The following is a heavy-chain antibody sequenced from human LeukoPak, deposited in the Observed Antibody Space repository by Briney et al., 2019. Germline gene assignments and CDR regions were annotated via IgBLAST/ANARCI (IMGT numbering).Heavy chain of an antibody. D-gene: IGHD3-3*01. Sequence: PSETLSLTCTVSGGSISSYYWSWIRQPPGKGLEWIGYIYYSGSTNYNPSLKSRVTISVDTSKNQFSLKLSSVTAADTAVYYCARHRSYYDFWSGYRPDAFDIWGQGTMVTVSS. CDR2: IYYSGST. CDR3: ARHRSYYDFWSGYRPDAFDI. J-gene: IGHJ3*02. V-gene: IGHV4-59*08. CDR1: GGSISSYY.